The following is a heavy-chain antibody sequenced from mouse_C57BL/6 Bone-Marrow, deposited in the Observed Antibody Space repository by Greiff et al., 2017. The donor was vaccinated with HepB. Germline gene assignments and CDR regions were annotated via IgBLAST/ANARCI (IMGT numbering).Heavy chain of an antibody. CDR1: GYTFTSYW. CDR2: SYPNSCST. V-gene: IGHV1-64*01. CDR3: ARFAMDY. Sequence: QLKQPGAELVKPRASVKLFCKASGYTFTSYWLHWVKQRPGQGLEWIGMSYPNSCSTNYNEKFKSKATLTVDKSSSTAYMQLSSLTSEDSEVYYCARFAMDYWGQGTSVTVSS. J-gene: IGHJ4*01.